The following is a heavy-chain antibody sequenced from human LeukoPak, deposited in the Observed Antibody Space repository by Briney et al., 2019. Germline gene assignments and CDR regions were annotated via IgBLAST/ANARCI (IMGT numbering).Heavy chain of an antibody. CDR3: ARPKFCTGGACFFDQ. CDR2: ISSGSDTI. J-gene: IGHJ4*02. D-gene: IGHD2-8*02. CDR1: GFTFSNYI. V-gene: IGHV3-48*01. Sequence: PGGSLRLSCAASGFTFSNYIMTWVRQAPGRGLEWVSYISSGSDTIYYADSVKGRFTISRDNAKNSLYLQLNSLRAEDTALYYCARPKFCTGGACFFDQWGQGTLVTVSS.